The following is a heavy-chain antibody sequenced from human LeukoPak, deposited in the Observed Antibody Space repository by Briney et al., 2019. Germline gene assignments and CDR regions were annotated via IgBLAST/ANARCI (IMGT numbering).Heavy chain of an antibody. Sequence: ASVKVSCTTSGYTFIGHYIHWVRQAPGQGLEWMGWINPKNGGANYAPRFQGRVTMTRDTSISTAYMELSRLRSDDTAVYYCAGDQQAGAFDIWGQGTMVTVSS. CDR1: GYTFIGHY. CDR3: AGDQQAGAFDI. V-gene: IGHV1-2*07. D-gene: IGHD2-2*01. J-gene: IGHJ3*02. CDR2: INPKNGGA.